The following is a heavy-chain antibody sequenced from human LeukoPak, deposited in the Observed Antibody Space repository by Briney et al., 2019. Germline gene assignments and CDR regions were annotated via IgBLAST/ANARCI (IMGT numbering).Heavy chain of an antibody. CDR1: GGSFSGYY. J-gene: IGHJ6*04. CDR2: INHSGST. CDR3: ARRGYDHSGYYCGMDV. D-gene: IGHD5-12*01. Sequence: SETLSLTCAVYGGSFSGYYWSWIRQPPGKGLEWIGEINHSGSTNYNPSLKSRVTISVDTSKNQFSLKLSSVTAADTAVYYCARRGYDHSGYYCGMDVWGKGTTVTVSS. V-gene: IGHV4-34*01.